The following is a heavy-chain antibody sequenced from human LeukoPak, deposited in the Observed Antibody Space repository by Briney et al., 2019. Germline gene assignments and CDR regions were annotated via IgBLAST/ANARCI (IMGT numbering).Heavy chain of an antibody. D-gene: IGHD2-2*01. CDR2: IYYSGST. Sequence: SETLSLTCTVSGGSISSSSYYWGWIRQPPGKGLEWIGSIYYSGSTYYNPSLKSRVTISVDTSENQFSLKLSSVTAADTAVYYCARLRYCSSTRCSPFDPWGQGTLVTVSS. CDR3: ARLRYCSSTRCSPFDP. CDR1: GGSISSSSYY. V-gene: IGHV4-39*01. J-gene: IGHJ5*02.